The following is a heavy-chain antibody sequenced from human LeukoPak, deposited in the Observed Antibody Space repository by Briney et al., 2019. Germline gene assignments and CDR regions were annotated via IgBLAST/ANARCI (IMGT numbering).Heavy chain of an antibody. CDR1: GFTFDDYA. CDR3: ARDFGSVGRSDY. D-gene: IGHD3-10*01. V-gene: IGHV3-43D*03. Sequence: PGGSLRLSCAASGFTFDDYAMHWVRQAPGKGLEWVSLISWDGGSTHYADSVKGRFTISRDNSKNSLYLQMNSLRAEDTAVYYCARDFGSVGRSDYWGQGALVTVSS. J-gene: IGHJ4*02. CDR2: ISWDGGST.